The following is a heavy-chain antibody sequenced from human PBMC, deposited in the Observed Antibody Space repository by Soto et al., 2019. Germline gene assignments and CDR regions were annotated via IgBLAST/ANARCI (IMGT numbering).Heavy chain of an antibody. V-gene: IGHV4-59*01. D-gene: IGHD6-25*01. Sequence: QVQLQESGPGLVKPSETLSLTCTVSGGSISTYYWSWIRQPPGKGLEWIGYIYYSGITNYNPSLKSRVTISVDTSKNQFSLKLNSVTAADTAIYYCARGRATGRSPAGYFDYWGQGTLVTVSS. CDR1: GGSISTYY. CDR2: IYYSGIT. J-gene: IGHJ4*02. CDR3: ARGRATGRSPAGYFDY.